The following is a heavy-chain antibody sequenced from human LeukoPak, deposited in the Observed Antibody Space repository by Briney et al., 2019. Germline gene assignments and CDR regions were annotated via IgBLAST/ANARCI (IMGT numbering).Heavy chain of an antibody. CDR1: GYSFNTYW. J-gene: IGHJ3*02. Sequence: GESLKISCKGSGYSFNTYWICWVRQMPGKGLEWMGIIYPGDSDTRYSPSFQGQVTISADKSNSNAYLQWSSLKASDTAMYYCARPMVRGAIGAFDIWGQGTMVTVSS. D-gene: IGHD3-10*01. CDR3: ARPMVRGAIGAFDI. CDR2: IYPGDSDT. V-gene: IGHV5-51*01.